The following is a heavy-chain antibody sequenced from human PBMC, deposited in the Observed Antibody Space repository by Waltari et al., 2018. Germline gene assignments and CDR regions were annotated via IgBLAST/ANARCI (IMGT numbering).Heavy chain of an antibody. V-gene: IGHV3-48*02. D-gene: IGHD6-6*01. CDR1: GFTFSSYS. J-gene: IGHJ4*02. CDR2: ISSRRSTI. CDR3: ARDLSIAARPNYFDY. Sequence: EVQLVESGGGLVQPGGSLRLSCAASGFTFSSYSMNWVRQAPGKGLEWVSYISSRRSTIYYADAVKGRFTISRDNAKNSLYLQMNSLRDEDTAVYYCARDLSIAARPNYFDYWGQGTLVTVSS.